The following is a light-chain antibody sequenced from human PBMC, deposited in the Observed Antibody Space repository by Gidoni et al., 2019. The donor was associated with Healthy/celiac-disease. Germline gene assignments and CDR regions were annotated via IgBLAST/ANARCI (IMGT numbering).Light chain of an antibody. Sequence: DIQMTQSPSSPSASVGDRVTITCQASQDISNYLNWYQQKPGKAPKLLIYDASNLETGVPSRFSGSGSGTDFTFTISSLQPEDIATYYCQQYDNLPPFXGXTKVEIK. CDR2: DAS. V-gene: IGKV1-33*01. J-gene: IGKJ4*01. CDR1: QDISNY. CDR3: QQYDNLPP.